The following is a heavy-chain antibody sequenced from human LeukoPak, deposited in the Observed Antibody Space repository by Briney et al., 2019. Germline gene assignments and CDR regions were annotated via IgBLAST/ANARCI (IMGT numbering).Heavy chain of an antibody. CDR2: IYYSGST. Sequence: SQTLSLTCTVSGGSLSSGGYYWSWIRQHPGRGLEWIGYIYYSGSTYYNPYLKSRVTISVDTSKNQFSLKMSTVTAADTAVYYCARVSGGSGSYYCDYWGQGTLVTVSS. J-gene: IGHJ4*02. V-gene: IGHV4-31*03. CDR1: GGSLSSGGYY. CDR3: ARVSGGSGSYYCDY. D-gene: IGHD3-10*01.